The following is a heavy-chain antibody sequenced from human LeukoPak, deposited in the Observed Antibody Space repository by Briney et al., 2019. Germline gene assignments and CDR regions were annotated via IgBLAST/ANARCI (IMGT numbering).Heavy chain of an antibody. Sequence: GGSLRLSCAASGFTVSSNYMSWVRQAPGKGLEWVSVIYSGGNTYYADSVKGRFSISRDNSKNTVHLQMNSLRVEDTAVFYCAKRVAYSSGYYWDYWGQGTLVTVSS. CDR3: AKRVAYSSGYYWDY. CDR2: IYSGGNT. V-gene: IGHV3-53*01. D-gene: IGHD6-19*01. CDR1: GFTVSSNY. J-gene: IGHJ4*02.